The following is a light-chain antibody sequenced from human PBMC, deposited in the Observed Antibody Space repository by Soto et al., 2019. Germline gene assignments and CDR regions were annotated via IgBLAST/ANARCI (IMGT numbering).Light chain of an antibody. V-gene: IGKV1-5*03. Sequence: DIQMTQSPSTLSASVGDRVTITCRASQSISSWLAWYQQKPGRAPKLLIYKTSTLESGVPSRFSGSGSGTEFTLTISSLQSDDFATYFCQQYNSYPFTFGPGTKVDIK. CDR1: QSISSW. CDR3: QQYNSYPFT. J-gene: IGKJ3*01. CDR2: KTS.